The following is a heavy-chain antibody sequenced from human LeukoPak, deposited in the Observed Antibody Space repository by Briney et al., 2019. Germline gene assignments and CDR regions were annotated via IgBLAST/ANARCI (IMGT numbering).Heavy chain of an antibody. D-gene: IGHD6-13*01. J-gene: IGHJ3*02. V-gene: IGHV3-7*01. CDR3: ARERRGYSSSWYNAFDI. Sequence: PGESLRLSCAASGFTFTTYWMSWVRQLPGKGLEWVANINQDGTEKYYVDSVKGRFTISRDNAKNSLDLQMNSLRVEDTAVYYCARERRGYSSSWYNAFDIWGQGTMVTVSS. CDR2: INQDGTEK. CDR1: GFTFTTYW.